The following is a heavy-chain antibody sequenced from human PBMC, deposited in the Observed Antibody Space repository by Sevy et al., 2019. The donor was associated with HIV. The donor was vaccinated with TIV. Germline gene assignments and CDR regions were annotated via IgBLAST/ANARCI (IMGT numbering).Heavy chain of an antibody. CDR2: IYYSGST. CDR1: GGAISSSSYY. D-gene: IGHD6-13*01. CDR3: ARQGEQQLVRLYFQH. V-gene: IGHV4-39*01. J-gene: IGHJ1*01. Sequence: SETLSLTCTVSGGAISSSSYYWGWIRQPPGKGLEWIGCIYYSGSTSYNPSLKSRVTISVDTSKNQFSLKLSSVTAADTAVYYCARQGEQQLVRLYFQHWGQGTLVTVSS.